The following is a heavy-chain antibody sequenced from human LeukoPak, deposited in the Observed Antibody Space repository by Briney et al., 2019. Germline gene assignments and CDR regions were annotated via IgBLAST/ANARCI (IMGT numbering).Heavy chain of an antibody. CDR1: GFTFSSYS. V-gene: IGHV3-21*01. D-gene: IGHD6-13*01. CDR2: ISSSSSYI. CDR3: ARVTAAAGTGGYYFDY. Sequence: PGGSLRLSCAASGFTFSSYSMNWVRQAPGKGLEWVSSISSSSSYIYYADSVKGRFTTSKDNAKNSLYLQMNSLRAEDTAVYYCARVTAAAGTGGYYFDYWGQGTLVTVSS. J-gene: IGHJ4*02.